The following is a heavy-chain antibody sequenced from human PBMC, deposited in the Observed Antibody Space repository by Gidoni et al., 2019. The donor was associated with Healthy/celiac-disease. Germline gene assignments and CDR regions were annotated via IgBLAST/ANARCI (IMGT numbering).Heavy chain of an antibody. J-gene: IGHJ4*02. CDR3: ARDQGRYSSGLGN. Sequence: QVQLQESGPGLVKPSETLSLTCTVSGGYISSYYWSWIRQPPGKGLEWIGYIYYSGSTNYNPSLKSRVTISVDTSKNQFSLKLSSVTAADTAVYYCARDQGRYSSGLGNWGQGTLVTVSS. CDR2: IYYSGST. CDR1: GGYISSYY. D-gene: IGHD6-19*01. V-gene: IGHV4-59*01.